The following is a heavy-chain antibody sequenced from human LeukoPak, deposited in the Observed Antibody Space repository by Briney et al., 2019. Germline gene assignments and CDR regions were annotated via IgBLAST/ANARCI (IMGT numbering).Heavy chain of an antibody. V-gene: IGHV4-59*11. J-gene: IGHJ4*02. CDR1: GVSIRNLY. Sequence: SETLSLTCTVSGVSIRNLYWSWIRQPPGRGLEWIGYMFYTGSTDYNPSLKGRVTISMDTSMNRFSLTLTSVSAADTAVYYCARNRGTSDLDYWGQGTLVTISS. CDR2: MFYTGST. D-gene: IGHD2-8*01. CDR3: ARNRGTSDLDY.